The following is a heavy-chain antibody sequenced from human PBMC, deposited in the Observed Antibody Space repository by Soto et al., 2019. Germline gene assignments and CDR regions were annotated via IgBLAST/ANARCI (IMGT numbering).Heavy chain of an antibody. V-gene: IGHV4-39*01. Sequence: PSETLSLTCTVSGGSISSSSYYWGWIRQPPGKGLEWIGSIYYSGSTYYNPSLKSRVTISVDTSKNQFSLKLSSVTAADTAVYYCARHRQITMSTYYFDDWGQGTLVTVSS. D-gene: IGHD3-22*01. J-gene: IGHJ4*02. CDR1: GGSISSSSYY. CDR2: IYYSGST. CDR3: ARHRQITMSTYYFDD.